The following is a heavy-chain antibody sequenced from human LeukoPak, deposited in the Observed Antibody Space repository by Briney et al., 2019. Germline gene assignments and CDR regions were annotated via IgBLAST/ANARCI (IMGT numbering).Heavy chain of an antibody. D-gene: IGHD5-12*01. V-gene: IGHV1-46*01. Sequence: APVKVSCKASGYTFTSYYMHWVRQAPGQGLEWMGIINPSGGSTSYAQKFQGRVTISVDTSKNQFSLKLSSVTAADTAVYYCARGTSEWLRYFPFDYWGQGTLVTVSS. CDR3: ARGTSEWLRYFPFDY. CDR1: GYTFTSYY. J-gene: IGHJ4*02. CDR2: INPSGGST.